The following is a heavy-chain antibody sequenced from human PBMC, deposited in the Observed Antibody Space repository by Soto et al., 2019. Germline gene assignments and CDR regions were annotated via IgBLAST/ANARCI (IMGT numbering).Heavy chain of an antibody. J-gene: IGHJ6*02. CDR2: ISGSGGST. CDR3: AKDTAVAGFRGPYYYGMDV. Sequence: GGSLRLSCAASGFTSSSYAMSWVRQAPGKGLEWVSAISGSGGSTYYADSVKGRFTISRDNSKNTLYLQMNSLRAEDTAVYYCAKDTAVAGFRGPYYYGMDVWGQGTTVTVSS. CDR1: GFTSSSYA. V-gene: IGHV3-23*01. D-gene: IGHD6-19*01.